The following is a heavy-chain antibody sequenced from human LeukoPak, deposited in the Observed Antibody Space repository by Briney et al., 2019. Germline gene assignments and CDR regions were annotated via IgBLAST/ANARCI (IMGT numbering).Heavy chain of an antibody. Sequence: SQTLSLTCTVSGGSISSGDYYWSWIRQPPGKGLEWIGYTYYSGSTYYNPSLKSRTTISVDTSKNQFSLKLTSVTAADTAVYYCARPYYYDSRIDPWGQGTLVTVSS. CDR3: ARPYYYDSRIDP. V-gene: IGHV4-30-4*01. D-gene: IGHD3-22*01. CDR1: GGSISSGDYY. CDR2: TYYSGST. J-gene: IGHJ5*02.